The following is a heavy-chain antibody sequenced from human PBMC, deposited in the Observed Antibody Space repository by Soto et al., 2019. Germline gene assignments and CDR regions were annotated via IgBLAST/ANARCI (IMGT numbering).Heavy chain of an antibody. CDR3: AKDMGEIAVAGSMGFDY. CDR1: GFTFDDYT. D-gene: IGHD6-19*01. CDR2: ISWDGGST. V-gene: IGHV3-43*01. Sequence: GGSLRLSCAASGFTFDDYTMHWVRQAPGKGLEWVSLISWDGGSTYYADSVKGRFTISRDNSKNSLYLQMNSLRTEDTALYYCAKDMGEIAVAGSMGFDYWGQGTLVTVSS. J-gene: IGHJ4*02.